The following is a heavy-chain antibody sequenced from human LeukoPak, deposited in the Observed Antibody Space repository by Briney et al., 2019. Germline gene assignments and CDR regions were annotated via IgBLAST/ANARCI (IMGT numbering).Heavy chain of an antibody. J-gene: IGHJ6*03. D-gene: IGHD6-19*01. CDR1: GGSFSGYY. V-gene: IGHV4-34*01. CDR3: ARHMASIAVTGTLLYYYMDV. Sequence: PSETLSLTCAVYGGSFSGYYWSWIRQPPGKGLEWIGEINHSGSTNYNPSLKSRVTISVDTSKNQFSLKLRSVTAADTAVYYCARHMASIAVTGTLLYYYMDVWGKGTTVTISS. CDR2: INHSGST.